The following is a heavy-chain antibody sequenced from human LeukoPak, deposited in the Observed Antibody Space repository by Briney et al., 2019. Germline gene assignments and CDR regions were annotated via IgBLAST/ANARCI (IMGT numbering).Heavy chain of an antibody. CDR2: IKQDGNDQ. J-gene: IGHJ4*02. CDR3: ARPALVGEIFEY. CDR1: GFTFNDYW. D-gene: IGHD1-26*01. Sequence: GGSLRLSCAASGFTFNDYWMSWVRQAPGKGLEWVADIKQDGNDQKYVDSVKGRFTIARDNTKNSLYLQMNSLRAEDTAVYYCARPALVGEIFEYWGQGTLVTVSS. V-gene: IGHV3-7*01.